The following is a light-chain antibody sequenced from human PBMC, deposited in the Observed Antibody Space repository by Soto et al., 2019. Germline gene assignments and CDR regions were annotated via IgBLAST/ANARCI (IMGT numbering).Light chain of an antibody. CDR1: QGINNW. J-gene: IGKJ4*01. CDR3: QEANNFPIT. V-gene: IGKV1D-12*01. CDR2: AAS. Sequence: DIQMTQSPSSVSASVGDTVTITCRASQGINNWLAWYQQKPGKAPKLLIYAASSLQSGVTSRFSGSGSGTDFTLSISSLQPEDFATYYCQEANNFPITFGGGTKVEIK.